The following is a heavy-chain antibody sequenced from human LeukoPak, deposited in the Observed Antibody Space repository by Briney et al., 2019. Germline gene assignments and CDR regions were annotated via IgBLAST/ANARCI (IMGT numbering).Heavy chain of an antibody. V-gene: IGHV3-74*01. J-gene: IGHJ6*02. CDR1: GFTFSSYW. Sequence: GGSLRLSCAASGFTFSSYWMHWVRQAPGKGLVWVSRINSDGSSTSYADSVKGRFTISRANAKNTLYLQMNSLRAEDTAVYYCARGIAEAYYYYGMDVWGQGTTVTVSS. CDR2: INSDGSST. D-gene: IGHD6-19*01. CDR3: ARGIAEAYYYYGMDV.